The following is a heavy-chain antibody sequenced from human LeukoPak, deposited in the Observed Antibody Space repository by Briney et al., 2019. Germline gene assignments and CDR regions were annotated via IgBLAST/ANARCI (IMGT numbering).Heavy chain of an antibody. J-gene: IGHJ4*02. CDR2: ISPKGGYT. CDR3: ARELPNCGGDCPVDY. D-gene: IGHD2-21*02. Sequence: GGSLRLSCAASAFTFSNYYMSWVRQAPGKGLEWVSYISPKGGYTNYADSVKGRFTISRDNAKNSLSLQMNSLRAEDTAVYYCARELPNCGGDCPVDYWGQGTLVIVSS. V-gene: IGHV3-11*05. CDR1: AFTFSNYY.